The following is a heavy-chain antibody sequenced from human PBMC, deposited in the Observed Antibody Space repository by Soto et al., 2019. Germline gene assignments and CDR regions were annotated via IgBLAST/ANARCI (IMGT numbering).Heavy chain of an antibody. CDR1: GFTFNNYA. J-gene: IGHJ3*02. Sequence: PGGSVRLSCAASGFTFNNYAMSWVRQAPGKGLEWVSGISWNSGSIGYADSVKGRFTISRDNAKNSLYLQMNSLRAEDTALYYCAKEWAYYDSSGYPNAFDIWGQGTMVTVSS. D-gene: IGHD3-22*01. CDR3: AKEWAYYDSSGYPNAFDI. V-gene: IGHV3-9*01. CDR2: ISWNSGSI.